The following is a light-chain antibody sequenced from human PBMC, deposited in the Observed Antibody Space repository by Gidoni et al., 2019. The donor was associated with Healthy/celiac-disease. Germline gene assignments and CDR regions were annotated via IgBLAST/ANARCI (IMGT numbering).Light chain of an antibody. CDR3: QQRSNWLT. J-gene: IGKJ4*01. V-gene: IGKV3-11*01. CDR1: QSVSSY. CDR2: DAS. Sequence: EIVLTQSPATLSLSPGERATLSCRASQSVSSYLAWYQHKPGQAPRLLIYDASIRATGIPDRFSGSGSGTDFTLTISSLEPEDFAVYYCQQRSNWLTFGGGTKVEIK.